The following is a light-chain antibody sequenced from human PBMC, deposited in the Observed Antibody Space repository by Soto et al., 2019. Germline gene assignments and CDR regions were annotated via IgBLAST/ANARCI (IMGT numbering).Light chain of an antibody. CDR3: QQYSTYSWT. Sequence: DIQMTQSPSTLSASVGARVTITCRASQSISTWLAWYQQKPGNAPNLLIYDASTLQSGVPSRFSGSGSATEFTLTISSLQAEDVASYYCQQYSTYSWTFGQGTKVDIK. CDR2: DAS. CDR1: QSISTW. V-gene: IGKV1-5*01. J-gene: IGKJ1*01.